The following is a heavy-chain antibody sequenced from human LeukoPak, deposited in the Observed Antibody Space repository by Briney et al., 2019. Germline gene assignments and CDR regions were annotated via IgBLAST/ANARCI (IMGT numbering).Heavy chain of an antibody. Sequence: GGSLRLSCAASGFTFSSYAMSWVRQAPGRGLEWVSAISGSGGSTYYADSVKGRFTISRDNSKNTLSLEMNSLRAEDTALYYCAKYFMYSSIPLAFWGQGTLVTVS. V-gene: IGHV3-23*01. CDR3: AKYFMYSSIPLAF. CDR1: GFTFSSYA. D-gene: IGHD6-13*01. J-gene: IGHJ4*02. CDR2: ISGSGGST.